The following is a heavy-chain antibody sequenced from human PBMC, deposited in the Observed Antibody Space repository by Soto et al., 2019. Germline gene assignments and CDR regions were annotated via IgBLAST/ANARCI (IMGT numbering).Heavy chain of an antibody. V-gene: IGHV1-2*02. J-gene: IGHJ4*02. CDR3: ARAPGLQLWFDY. CDR2: INPNSGGT. CDR1: GYTFTDYY. D-gene: IGHD5-18*01. Sequence: ASVKVSCKASGYTFTDYYMRWVRQAPGQGLEWMGWINPNSGGTNYAQKFQGRVTMTRDTSISTAYMELSRLISDDTAVYYCARAPGLQLWFDYWGQGALVTV.